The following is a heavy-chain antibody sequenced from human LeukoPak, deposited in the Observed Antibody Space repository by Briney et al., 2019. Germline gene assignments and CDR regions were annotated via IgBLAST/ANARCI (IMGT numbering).Heavy chain of an antibody. CDR3: ARGNTVHDFWSGVAKNWFDP. CDR1: GGSISSYY. V-gene: IGHV4-59*08. J-gene: IGHJ5*02. Sequence: SETLSLTCTVSGGSISSYYWSWIRQPPGKGLEWIGYIYYSGSTNYNPSLKSRVTISVDTSKNQFSLKLSSVTAADTAVYYCARGNTVHDFWSGVAKNWFDPWGQGTLVTVSS. D-gene: IGHD3-3*01. CDR2: IYYSGST.